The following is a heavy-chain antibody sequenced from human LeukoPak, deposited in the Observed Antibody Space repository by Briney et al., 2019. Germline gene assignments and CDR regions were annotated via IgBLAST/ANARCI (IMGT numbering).Heavy chain of an antibody. J-gene: IGHJ4*02. CDR1: GFTFSTYA. Sequence: GGSLRLSCAASGFTFSTYAMSWVRQAPGKGLEWVSAISGSGGTTYYADSVKGRFTIPRDNSKNTLYVQMNSLRAEDTAVYYCAKDLVYYYGSGRDYFDYWGQGTLVTVSS. D-gene: IGHD3-10*01. CDR3: AKDLVYYYGSGRDYFDY. CDR2: ISGSGGTT. V-gene: IGHV3-23*01.